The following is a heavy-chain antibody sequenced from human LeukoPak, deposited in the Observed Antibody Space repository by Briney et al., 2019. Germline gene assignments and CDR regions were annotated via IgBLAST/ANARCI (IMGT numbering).Heavy chain of an antibody. D-gene: IGHD1-26*01. CDR3: ARDLGIVGATTTYYFDY. Sequence: GASVKVSCKASGYTFTGYYVHWVRQASGQGLEWMGRINPNSGGTNYAQKFQGRVTMTRDTSISTAYMELSRLRSDDTAVYYCARDLGIVGATTTYYFDYWGQGTLVTVSS. CDR2: INPNSGGT. CDR1: GYTFTGYY. V-gene: IGHV1-2*06. J-gene: IGHJ4*02.